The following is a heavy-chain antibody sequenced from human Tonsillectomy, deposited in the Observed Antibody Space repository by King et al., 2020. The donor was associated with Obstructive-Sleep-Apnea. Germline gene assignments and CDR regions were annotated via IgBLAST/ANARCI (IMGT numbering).Heavy chain of an antibody. V-gene: IGHV3-30*18. CDR2: ISDDGRRK. Sequence: VQLVESGGGVVQPGRSLRLSCGASGFTFSSYGMHWVRQAPGKGLEWVSLISDDGRRKFHGDSVKGRFTISRDNSKNTPYLEMSSLRAEDTAISYGAKDVHSHLFGDYGDGGQGTLVTASS. J-gene: IGHJ4*02. CDR1: GFTFSSYG. CDR3: AKDVHSHLFGDYGD. D-gene: IGHD4-17*01.